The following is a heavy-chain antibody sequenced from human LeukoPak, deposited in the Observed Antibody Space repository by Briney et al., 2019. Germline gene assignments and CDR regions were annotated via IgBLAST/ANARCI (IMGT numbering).Heavy chain of an antibody. CDR2: IKQDGNEK. D-gene: IGHD2-15*01. CDR1: GFTFSNYW. J-gene: IGHJ3*02. V-gene: IGHV3-7*01. CDR3: ATEVGTPDIRSAFEI. Sequence: GGSLRLSCAASGFTFSNYWMSWVRQAPGKGLEWVANIKQDGNEKNFVDSVEGRFTISRDNAKSSLYLQMDSLRAEDTAVYYCATEVGTPDIRSAFEIWGQGTMVTVSS.